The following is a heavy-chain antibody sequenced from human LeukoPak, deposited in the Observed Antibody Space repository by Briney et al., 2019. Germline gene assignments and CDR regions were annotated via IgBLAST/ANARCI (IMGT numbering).Heavy chain of an antibody. V-gene: IGHV3-53*01. CDR3: ARVAAGKVIDY. Sequence: TGGSLRLSCAGYDFTVSTNYMSWVRQAPGKGPKWVSVIYSGGKTYYADSVKGRFTISRDNSKNTVYLQMNSLRAEDTAVYYCARVAAGKVIDYWGQGTLAIVSS. CDR1: DFTVSTNY. D-gene: IGHD6-13*01. CDR2: IYSGGKT. J-gene: IGHJ4*02.